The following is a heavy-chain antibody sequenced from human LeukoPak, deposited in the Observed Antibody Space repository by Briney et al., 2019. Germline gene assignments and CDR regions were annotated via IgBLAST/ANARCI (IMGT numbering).Heavy chain of an antibody. D-gene: IGHD6-19*01. CDR1: GYTFTSYG. CDR2: ISAYNGNT. V-gene: IGHV1-18*01. CDR3: ARDHLGAWQWRTPCDY. Sequence: ASVKVSCKASGYTFTSYGISWVRQAPGQGLEWMGWISAYNGNTNYAQKLQSRVTMTTDTSTSTAYMELRSLRSDDTAVYYCARDHLGAWQWRTPCDYWGQGTLVTVSS. J-gene: IGHJ4*02.